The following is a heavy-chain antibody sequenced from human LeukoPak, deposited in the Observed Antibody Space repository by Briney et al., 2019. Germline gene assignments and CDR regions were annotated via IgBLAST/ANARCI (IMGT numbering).Heavy chain of an antibody. D-gene: IGHD2-2*01. V-gene: IGHV1-2*02. CDR1: GYMFTGNF. J-gene: IGHJ6*03. CDR2: INPNNDDT. CDR3: ARAGVAPAGDYHYWYMDV. Sequence: ASVKVSCKASGYMFTGNFMHWVRQAPGQGLEWMGWINPNNDDTEYAQKFQGRVTMTRDTSISTAYMEMTRLTSDDTAVYYCARAGVAPAGDYHYWYMDVWGKGTTVTVSS.